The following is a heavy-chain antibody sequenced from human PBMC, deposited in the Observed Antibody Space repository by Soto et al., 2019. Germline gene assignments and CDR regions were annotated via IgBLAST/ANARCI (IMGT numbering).Heavy chain of an antibody. J-gene: IGHJ5*02. V-gene: IGHV1-18*01. CDR1: GYTFTSYG. CDR2: ISAYNGNT. Sequence: ASVKVSCKASGYTFTSYGISWVRQAPGQGLEWMGWISAYNGNTNYAQKLQGRVTMTTDTSTSTAYMELRCLRSDDTAVYYCACEYDYDGSGYYSGGWFDPWGQGTLVTVSS. D-gene: IGHD3-22*01. CDR3: ACEYDYDGSGYYSGGWFDP.